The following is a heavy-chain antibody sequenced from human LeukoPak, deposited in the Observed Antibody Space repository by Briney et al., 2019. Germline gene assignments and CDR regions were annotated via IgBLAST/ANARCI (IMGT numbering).Heavy chain of an antibody. CDR2: MNPVSGNT. J-gene: IGHJ5*02. CDR3: ARGRGSGHKENWFDP. Sequence: ASVKVSCKASGYTFTTYDINWVRQATGQGLEWMGGMNPVSGNTGYVQKFQGRVTMTRNTSISTAYMGLSSLKSEDTAVYYCARGRGSGHKENWFDPWGQGTLVTVSS. D-gene: IGHD6-19*01. V-gene: IGHV1-8*01. CDR1: GYTFTTYD.